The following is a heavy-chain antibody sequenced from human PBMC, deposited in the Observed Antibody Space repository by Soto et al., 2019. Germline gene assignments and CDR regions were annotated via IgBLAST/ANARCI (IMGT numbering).Heavy chain of an antibody. V-gene: IGHV4-34*01. Sequence: PSETLSLTCAVYGGSFSGYYWSWIRQPPGKGLEWIGEINHSGSTNYNPSLKSRVTITVGTSKNQFSLKLSSVTAADTAVYYCARAGASSGAYYYYYYGMDVWGQGTTVTVSS. D-gene: IGHD1-26*01. CDR2: INHSGST. CDR1: GGSFSGYY. CDR3: ARAGASSGAYYYYYYGMDV. J-gene: IGHJ6*02.